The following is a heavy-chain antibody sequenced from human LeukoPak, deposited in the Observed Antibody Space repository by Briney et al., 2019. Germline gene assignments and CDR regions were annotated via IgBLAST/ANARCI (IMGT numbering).Heavy chain of an antibody. J-gene: IGHJ5*02. Sequence: PETLSLTCTVSGGSIRSYYWSWLRQPPGKGLEWIGYIYYSGSTNYNPSLKSRVTISVDTSKNQFSLKLSSVTAADTAVYYCARVVREMATLRFDPWGQGTLVTVSS. V-gene: IGHV4-59*01. CDR1: GGSIRSYY. CDR2: IYYSGST. D-gene: IGHD5-24*01. CDR3: ARVVREMATLRFDP.